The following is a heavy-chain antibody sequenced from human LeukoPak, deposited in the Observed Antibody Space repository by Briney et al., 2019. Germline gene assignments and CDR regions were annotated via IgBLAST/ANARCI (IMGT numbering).Heavy chain of an antibody. CDR1: GGSFSGYY. CDR3: ARDLVTVTKGFDI. CDR2: INHSGST. V-gene: IGHV4-34*01. D-gene: IGHD4-17*01. J-gene: IGHJ3*02. Sequence: PSETLSLTCAVYGGSFSGYYWSWIRQPPGKGLEWIGEINHSGSTNYNPSLKSRVTISIDTSKNQFSLKLSSVTAADTAVYYCARDLVTVTKGFDIWGRGTMVSVSS.